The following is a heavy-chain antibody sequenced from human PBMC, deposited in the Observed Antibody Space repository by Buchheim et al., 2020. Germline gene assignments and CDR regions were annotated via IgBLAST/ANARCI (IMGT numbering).Heavy chain of an antibody. Sequence: EVQLVESGGDLVQPGGSLRLSCAASGFTVSSNYMSWVRQAPGKGLEWVSVIYSGGTIYYADSVKGRFTISRDSSKNTVYLQMSSLRPEDTAVYYCASSSGLYFAYWGQGTL. J-gene: IGHJ4*02. D-gene: IGHD3-22*01. CDR2: IYSGGTI. V-gene: IGHV3-66*02. CDR1: GFTVSSNY. CDR3: ASSSGLYFAY.